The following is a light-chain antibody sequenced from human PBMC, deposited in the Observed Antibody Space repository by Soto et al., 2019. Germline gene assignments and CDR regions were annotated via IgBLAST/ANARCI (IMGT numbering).Light chain of an antibody. CDR2: EVS. V-gene: IGLV2-14*01. CDR1: SSDVGGYNY. J-gene: IGLJ2*01. Sequence: QAVVTQPASVSGSPGQSITISCTGTSSDVGGYNYVSWYQQHPGKAPKLMIYEVSNRPSGVSNRFSGSKSGNTASLTISGLQAEDEADYYCSSYTISSTVIFGGGTKLTVL. CDR3: SSYTISSTVI.